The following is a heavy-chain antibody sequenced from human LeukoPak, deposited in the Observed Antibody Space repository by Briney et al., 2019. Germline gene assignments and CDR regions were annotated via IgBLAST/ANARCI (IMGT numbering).Heavy chain of an antibody. J-gene: IGHJ4*02. CDR1: GFTFSSYG. CDR3: AKDPRWDTNYYFDY. Sequence: PGGSLRLSCAASGFTFSSYGMHWVRQAPGKGLEWVAVIWYDGSNKYYADSVKGRFTISRDNSKNTLYLQMNSLRAEDTAVYYCAKDPRWDTNYYFDYWGQGTLVTASS. V-gene: IGHV3-33*06. CDR2: IWYDGSNK. D-gene: IGHD1-26*01.